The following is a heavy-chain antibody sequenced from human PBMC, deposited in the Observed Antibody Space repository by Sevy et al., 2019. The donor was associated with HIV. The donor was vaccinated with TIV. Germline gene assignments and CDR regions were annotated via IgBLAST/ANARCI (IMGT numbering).Heavy chain of an antibody. CDR1: GFTINMYE. V-gene: IGHV3-48*03. CDR2: ISSSFTNV. CDR3: TNYVHY. J-gene: IGHJ4*02. D-gene: IGHD3-10*02. Sequence: GGSLRLSCVASGFTINMYEMNWVRQAPGQGLEWVSYISSSFTNVYYADSVKGRFTISRDNAKNSLYLQMNSLRAEDTAVYYCTNYVHYWGQGTLVTVSS.